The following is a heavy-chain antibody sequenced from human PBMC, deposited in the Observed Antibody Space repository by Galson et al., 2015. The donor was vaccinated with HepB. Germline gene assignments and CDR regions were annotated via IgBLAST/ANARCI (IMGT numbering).Heavy chain of an antibody. CDR1: GFTFSNAW. V-gene: IGHV3-15*01. Sequence: SLRLSCAASGFTFSNAWMSWVRQAPGKGLEWVGRIKSKTDGGTTDYAAPVKGRFTISRDDSKNTLYLQMNSLKTEDTAVYYCTTSRYYYDSSGSPLGFDYWGQGTLVTVSS. CDR2: IKSKTDGGTT. D-gene: IGHD3-22*01. CDR3: TTSRYYYDSSGSPLGFDY. J-gene: IGHJ4*02.